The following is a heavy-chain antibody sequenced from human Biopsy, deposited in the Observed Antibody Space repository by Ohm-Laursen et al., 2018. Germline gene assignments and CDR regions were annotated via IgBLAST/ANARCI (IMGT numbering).Heavy chain of an antibody. CDR1: GFNFDDFA. Sequence: SLRLSCSASGFNFDDFAMHWVRQTPGKGLEWVSGISWNSGRIAYADSVKGRFTISRDNAKNSLYLQMNSLRAEDTALYYCAKGQAPDGYNYAFDIWGQGTMLTVSS. CDR2: ISWNSGRI. V-gene: IGHV3-9*01. CDR3: AKGQAPDGYNYAFDI. D-gene: IGHD5-24*01. J-gene: IGHJ3*02.